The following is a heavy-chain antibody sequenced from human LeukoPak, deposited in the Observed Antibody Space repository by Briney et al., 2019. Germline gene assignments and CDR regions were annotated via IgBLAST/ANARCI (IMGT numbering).Heavy chain of an antibody. CDR1: GGSISSGGYS. D-gene: IGHD3-22*01. V-gene: IGHV4-30-2*01. CDR3: ARWYYYDSSGSPDAFDI. CDR2: IYHSGST. Sequence: SETLSLTCAVSGGSISSGGYSWSWIRQPPGKGLEWIGYIYHSGSTYYNPSLKSRVTISVDTSKNQFSLKLSSVTAADTAVYYCARWYYYDSSGSPDAFDIWGQGTMVTVSS. J-gene: IGHJ3*02.